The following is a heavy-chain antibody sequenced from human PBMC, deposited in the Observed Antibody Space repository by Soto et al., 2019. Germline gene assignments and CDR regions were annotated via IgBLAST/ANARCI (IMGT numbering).Heavy chain of an antibody. J-gene: IGHJ6*02. CDR2: ISSSSSYT. D-gene: IGHD3-3*01. Sequence: GGSLRLSCAASGFTFSDYYMSWIRQAPGKGLEWVSYISSSSSYTNYADSVKGRFTISRDNAKNSLYLQMNSLRAEDTAVYYCARGGGLRFLEWLYSDYSYGMDVWGQGTTVTVSS. CDR1: GFTFSDYY. CDR3: ARGGGLRFLEWLYSDYSYGMDV. V-gene: IGHV3-11*06.